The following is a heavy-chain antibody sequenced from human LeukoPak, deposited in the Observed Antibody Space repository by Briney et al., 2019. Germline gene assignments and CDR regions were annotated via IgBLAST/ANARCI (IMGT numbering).Heavy chain of an antibody. V-gene: IGHV4-39*01. CDR2: IYYSGST. J-gene: IGHJ4*02. CDR3: ASAVTTVTTFDY. CDR1: GGSFSSYY. Sequence: SETLSLTCAVYGGSFSSYYWGWIRQPPGKGLEWIGSIYYSGSTYYNPSLKSRVTISVDTSKNQFSLKLSSVTAADTAVYYCASAVTTVTTFDYWGQGTLVTVSS. D-gene: IGHD4-17*01.